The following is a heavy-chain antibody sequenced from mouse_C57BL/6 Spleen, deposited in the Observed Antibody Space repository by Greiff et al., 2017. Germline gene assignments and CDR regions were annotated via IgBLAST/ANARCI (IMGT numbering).Heavy chain of an antibody. V-gene: IGHV3-6*01. CDR3: ARVTMVTTEGYSFDH. Sequence: VQLQQSGPGLVKPSQSLSLTCSVTGYSITSGYYWNWIRQFPGNKLEWMGYISYDGSNNYNPSLKNRISITRDTSKNQFFLKLNSVTTEDTATYYCARVTMVTTEGYSFDHWGQGTPPTVSS. J-gene: IGHJ2*01. CDR1: GYSITSGYY. D-gene: IGHD2-2*01. CDR2: ISYDGSN.